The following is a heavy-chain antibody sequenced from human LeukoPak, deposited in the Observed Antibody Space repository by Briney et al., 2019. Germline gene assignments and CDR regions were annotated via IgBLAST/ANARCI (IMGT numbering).Heavy chain of an antibody. V-gene: IGHV4-39*02. D-gene: IGHD2-15*01. CDR3: LRDQDCSGGDCQVC. Sequence: SETLSLTCTVCGGSLSSGNYQWGWIRQPPGKGLEWIALISHSGTTYYNPSLKSRVTMSVDTSKNQFSLKLNSVTAADTAVYYCLRDQDCSGGDCQVCWGQGTLVTVSS. CDR2: ISHSGTT. J-gene: IGHJ4*02. CDR1: GGSLSSGNYQ.